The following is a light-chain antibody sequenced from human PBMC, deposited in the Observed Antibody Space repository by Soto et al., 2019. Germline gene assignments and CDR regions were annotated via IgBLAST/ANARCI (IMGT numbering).Light chain of an antibody. CDR3: SFYTTGSTWV. Sequence: QSALTQPPSVSGSPGQSVTISCTGASSDLGYYSRVSWYQQSPGTAPKLIIYGVSSRPSGVPDRFSGSRSGNTASLTISGLQAEDEADYYCSFYTTGSTWVFGGGTKLTVL. CDR2: GVS. V-gene: IGLV2-18*01. CDR1: SSDLGYYSR. J-gene: IGLJ3*02.